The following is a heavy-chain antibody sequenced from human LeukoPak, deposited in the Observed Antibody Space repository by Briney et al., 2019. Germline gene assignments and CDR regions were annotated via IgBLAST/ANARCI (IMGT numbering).Heavy chain of an antibody. D-gene: IGHD2-2*01. CDR1: GYTFTGYY. Sequence: ASVKVSCKASGYTFTGYYMHWVRQAPGQGLEWMGWINPNSGGTNYAQEFQGRATLTRDTSISTAYMELSRLTSDDTAVYYCARDWGWYQLLRWFDPWGQGTLVTVSA. CDR3: ARDWGWYQLLRWFDP. V-gene: IGHV1-2*02. J-gene: IGHJ5*02. CDR2: INPNSGGT.